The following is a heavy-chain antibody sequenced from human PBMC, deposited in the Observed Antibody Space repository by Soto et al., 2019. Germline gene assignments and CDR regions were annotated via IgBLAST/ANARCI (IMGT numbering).Heavy chain of an antibody. Sequence: SVKVSCKASGGTFSSYTISWVRQAPGQGLEWMGRIIPILGIANYAQKFQGRVTITADKSTSTAYMELSSLRSEDTAVYYCVRADDGPGSYYGYRGQGTLVPVSS. CDR1: GGTFSSYT. D-gene: IGHD3-10*01. CDR3: VRADDGPGSYYGY. J-gene: IGHJ4*02. V-gene: IGHV1-69*02. CDR2: IIPILGIA.